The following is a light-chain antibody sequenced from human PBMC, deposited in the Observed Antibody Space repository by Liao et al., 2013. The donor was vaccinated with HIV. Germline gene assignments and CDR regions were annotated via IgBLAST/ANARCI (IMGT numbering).Light chain of an antibody. CDR1: NIGTKS. CDR3: QVWGTTTDHWV. CDR2: SDS. V-gene: IGLV3-21*04. J-gene: IGLJ3*02. Sequence: YVLTQPPSVSVAPGKTATITCGGHNIGTKSVHWYQQRPGQAPLLVIHSDSDRPSGIPERFSGSNSANTATLTISRVEAGDEADYYCQVWGTTTDHWVFGGGTKLTVL.